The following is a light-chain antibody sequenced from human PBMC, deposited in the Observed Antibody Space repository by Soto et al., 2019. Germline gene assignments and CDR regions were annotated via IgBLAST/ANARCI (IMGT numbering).Light chain of an antibody. CDR3: QSYHSSTPYV. Sequence: NFMLTHPHSVSESPGKTVTISCTRSGGSIASGYVQWYQQRPGSAPTTVIYEDNQRPSGVPDRFSGSIDRSSNSASLTISGLKTEDEADYYCQSYHSSTPYVFGTGTKLTVL. V-gene: IGLV6-57*03. CDR2: EDN. CDR1: GGSIASGY. J-gene: IGLJ1*01.